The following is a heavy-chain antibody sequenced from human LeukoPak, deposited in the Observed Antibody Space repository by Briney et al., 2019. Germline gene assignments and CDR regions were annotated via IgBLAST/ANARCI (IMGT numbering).Heavy chain of an antibody. CDR2: IYHSGST. CDR1: GYSISSGYY. J-gene: IGHJ6*03. V-gene: IGHV4-38-2*02. D-gene: IGHD2-2*01. CDR3: GSLVVPAAIGYYYYYYMDV. Sequence: TSETLSLTCTVSGYSISSGYYWGWIRQPPGKGLEWIGSIYHSGSTYYNPSLKSRVTISVDTSKNQFSLKLSSVTAADTAVYYCGSLVVPAAIGYYYYYYMDVWGKGTTVTVSS.